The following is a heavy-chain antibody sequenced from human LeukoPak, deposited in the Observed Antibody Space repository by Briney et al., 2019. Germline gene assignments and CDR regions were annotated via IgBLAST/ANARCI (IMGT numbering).Heavy chain of an antibody. D-gene: IGHD5-24*01. CDR2: VDHRGDT. J-gene: IGHJ4*03. Sequence: SETLSLTCAVYGGSFSRYYWSWIRQSLGKGLEWIAEVDHRGDTNYNPSVKSRVTISVDTSKNQFSLKLRSLSAADTALYYCARGATISETGYFDFWGQGTLVTVSS. CDR1: GGSFSRYY. CDR3: ARGATISETGYFDF. V-gene: IGHV4-34*01.